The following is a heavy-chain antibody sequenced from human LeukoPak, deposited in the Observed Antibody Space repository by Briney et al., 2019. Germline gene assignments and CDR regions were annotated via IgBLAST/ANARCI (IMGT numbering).Heavy chain of an antibody. D-gene: IGHD6-19*01. CDR2: INGSGGST. J-gene: IGHJ4*02. V-gene: IGHV3-23*01. CDR1: GFTFSSYA. CDR3: AKSLPGIAVAASFGY. Sequence: GGSLRLSCAASGFTFSSYAMSWVRQAPGKGLEWVSAINGSGGSTYYADSVKGRFTISRDNSKNTLYLQMNSLRAEDTAGYYCAKSLPGIAVAASFGYWGQGTLVTVSS.